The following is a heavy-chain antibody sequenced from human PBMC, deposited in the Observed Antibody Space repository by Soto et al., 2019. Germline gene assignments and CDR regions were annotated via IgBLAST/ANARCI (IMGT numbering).Heavy chain of an antibody. D-gene: IGHD3-3*01. V-gene: IGHV3-23*04. CDR3: AKDSAPPSYYDFWSGYFFDY. CDR2: ISGSGGST. Sequence: EVQLVESGGGLIQPGGSLRLSCAASGFTVSSNYMSWVRQAPGKGLEWVSVISGSGGSTYYADSVKGRFTISRDNSTNTLYQQMNSLRAEDTAVYYCAKDSAPPSYYDFWSGYFFDYWGQGTLVTVSS. CDR1: GFTVSSNY. J-gene: IGHJ4*02.